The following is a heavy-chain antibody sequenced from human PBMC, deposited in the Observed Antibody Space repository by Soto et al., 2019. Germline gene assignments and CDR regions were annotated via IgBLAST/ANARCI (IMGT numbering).Heavy chain of an antibody. J-gene: IGHJ4*02. V-gene: IGHV4-39*02. CDR1: GGSITGSNYY. D-gene: IGHD1-26*01. Sequence: PSETLSLTCTVSGGSITGSNYYWAWIRQSPGKGLEWIGSIFHSGSTYYNPSLKSRLTISVDTSKNHFSLKLNSVTATDTAVYYCATYHGGNPFVYWGQGTLVTVSS. CDR3: ATYHGGNPFVY. CDR2: IFHSGST.